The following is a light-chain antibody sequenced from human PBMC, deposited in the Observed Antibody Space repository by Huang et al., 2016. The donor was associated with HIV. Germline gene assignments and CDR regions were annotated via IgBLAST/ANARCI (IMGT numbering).Light chain of an antibody. CDR2: SAS. J-gene: IGKJ1*01. Sequence: AIQMTQSPASLSASVGDRVTLTCRASQDIRNDLAWYQQRVGKAPKLLVSSASHLQSGDPSRFSGSGSGTHFTLTITSLQPEDFATYYCLQGYIYPWTFGQGTKVEI. CDR1: QDIRND. V-gene: IGKV1-6*01. CDR3: LQGYIYPWT.